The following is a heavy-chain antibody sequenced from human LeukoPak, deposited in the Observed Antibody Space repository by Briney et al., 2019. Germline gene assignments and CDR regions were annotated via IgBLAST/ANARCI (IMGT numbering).Heavy chain of an antibody. CDR2: ISLSGRA. J-gene: IGHJ3*02. D-gene: IGHD1-26*01. Sequence: SETLSLTCGVSGGSISSTNWWSWVRPPPGQGLEWIGEISLSGRANYNPSLKSRVTMSLDESKNHLSLKLSSVTAADTAVYYCARRGSMGGSFVGAFDIWGQGTMVTVSS. V-gene: IGHV4-4*02. CDR3: ARRGSMGGSFVGAFDI. CDR1: GGSISSTNW.